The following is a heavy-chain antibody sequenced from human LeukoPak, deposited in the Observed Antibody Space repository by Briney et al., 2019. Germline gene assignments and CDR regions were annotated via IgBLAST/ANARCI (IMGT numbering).Heavy chain of an antibody. CDR3: AIVTLLLPLDY. V-gene: IGHV1-2*02. Sequence: ASVKVSCKASGYTFTVYYMHWVRQAPGQGLEWMAWINPNSGSTNYAQKSQGRVTMTRDTFISTAYMEQSRLRSHDTAPYYCAIVTLLLPLDYGGQGTLLTVSS. J-gene: IGHJ4*02. CDR2: INPNSGST. CDR1: GYTFTVYY. D-gene: IGHD5-18*01.